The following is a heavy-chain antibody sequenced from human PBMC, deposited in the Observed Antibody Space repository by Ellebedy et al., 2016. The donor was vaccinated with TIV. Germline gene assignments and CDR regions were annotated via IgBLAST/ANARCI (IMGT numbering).Heavy chain of an antibody. CDR3: AKGDAAEYFQH. D-gene: IGHD5-24*01. Sequence: GGSLRLSCAASGFTFSSYAMSWVRQAPGKGLEWVSAISGGGSTYYADSVKGRFTISRDNSKNTLYLQMNSLRAEDTAVYYCAKGDAAEYFQHWGQGTLVTVSS. CDR1: GFTFSSYA. V-gene: IGHV3-23*01. CDR2: ISGGGST. J-gene: IGHJ1*01.